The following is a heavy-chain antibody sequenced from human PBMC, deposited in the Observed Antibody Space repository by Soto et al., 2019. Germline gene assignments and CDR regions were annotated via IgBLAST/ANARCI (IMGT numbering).Heavy chain of an antibody. CDR1: GFTFSSYA. CDR2: ITSNGGNT. D-gene: IGHD2-21*01. CDR3: ARRIPFGYGMDV. J-gene: IGHJ6*02. V-gene: IGHV3-64*01. Sequence: GSLRLSGAASGFTFSSYAMQWVRQAQGKGLEYVSAITSNGGNTDYASSVKGRFTISRDNSKNTLYLQMGSLRAEDMAVYYCARRIPFGYGMDVWGQGTTVTVSS.